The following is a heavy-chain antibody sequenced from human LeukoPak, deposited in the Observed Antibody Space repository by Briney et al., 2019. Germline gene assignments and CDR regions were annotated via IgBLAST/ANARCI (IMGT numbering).Heavy chain of an antibody. CDR3: AKDNARLVDAFDI. CDR1: GYSFTSYY. CDR2: INPSGGST. V-gene: IGHV1-46*01. J-gene: IGHJ3*02. Sequence: ASVMVSCQASGYSFTSYYMHWVRQAPGQGLEWMGIINPSGGSTSYAQKFRDRVTMTRDTSTSTVYMELCRLTSENTAVYDYAKDNARLVDAFDIWGQGTMVSVSS. D-gene: IGHD6-6*01.